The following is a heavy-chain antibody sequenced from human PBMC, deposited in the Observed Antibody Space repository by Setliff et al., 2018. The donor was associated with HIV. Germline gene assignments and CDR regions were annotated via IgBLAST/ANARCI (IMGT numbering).Heavy chain of an antibody. CDR3: TGSQYCSGGSCYHNFDY. D-gene: IGHD2-15*01. Sequence: GGSLRLSCAASGFTFSNAWMSWVRQAPGKGLEWVGRIKSKSDGGTTDYAAPVKAKFTISRDDSKNTLYLQMNSLETDDTAVYYCTGSQYCSGGSCYHNFDYWGQGTLVTVSS. V-gene: IGHV3-15*01. J-gene: IGHJ4*02. CDR1: GFTFSNAW. CDR2: IKSKSDGGTT.